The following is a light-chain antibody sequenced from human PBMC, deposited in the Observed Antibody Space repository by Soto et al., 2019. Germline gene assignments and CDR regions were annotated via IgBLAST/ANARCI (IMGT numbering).Light chain of an antibody. J-gene: IGKJ4*01. CDR3: QQFHTSPLT. V-gene: IGKV4-1*01. CDR1: QSVLYSANNKNY. CDR2: WAS. Sequence: DIVLTQSPDSLAVSLGETATINCKSSQSVLYSANNKNYLAWYQQKPGQPPKLLIYWASNRESGVPDRFSGSGSGTDFTLTISSLQAEDVAVYHCQQFHTSPLTFGGGTKVEIK.